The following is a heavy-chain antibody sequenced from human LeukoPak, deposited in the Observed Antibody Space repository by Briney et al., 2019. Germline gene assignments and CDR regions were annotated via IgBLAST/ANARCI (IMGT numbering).Heavy chain of an antibody. V-gene: IGHV3-23*01. Sequence: GGSLRLSCAASGFTFSNYAMSWVRQAPGKGLEWVSSLSGGGDSRYYADSVMGWFTISRGNSKNTLYLQMNSLRAEDTAVYYCAKAVRSMVTGGGYFDSWGQGTLVTVSS. CDR1: GFTFSNYA. CDR2: LSGGGDSR. D-gene: IGHD3-10*01. CDR3: AKAVRSMVTGGGYFDS. J-gene: IGHJ4*02.